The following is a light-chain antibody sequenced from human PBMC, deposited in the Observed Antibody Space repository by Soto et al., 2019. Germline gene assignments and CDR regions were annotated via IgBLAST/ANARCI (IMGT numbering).Light chain of an antibody. V-gene: IGLV2-14*01. J-gene: IGLJ1*01. Sequence: QSALTQPASVSGYHGQSITISCTGTSSDVGGYNYVSWYQQHPGKAPKHMIYEVRNRPSGVSNRFSGSKSGNTASLTISGLQAEDEADYYCRSYTSSSIDNVFGTGTKLTVL. CDR2: EVR. CDR3: RSYTSSSIDNV. CDR1: SSDVGGYNY.